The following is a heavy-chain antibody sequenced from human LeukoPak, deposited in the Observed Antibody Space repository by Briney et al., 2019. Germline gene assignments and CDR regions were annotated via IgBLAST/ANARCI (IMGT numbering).Heavy chain of an antibody. V-gene: IGHV3-23*01. J-gene: IGHJ6*02. Sequence: GGSLRLSCAASGFTFSSYAMSWVRQAPGKGLEWVSAISGSGGSTYYADSVKGRFTISRDNSKNTLYLQMNSLRAEDTAVYYCARDPGYCSGGSCYSDGMDVWGQGTTVTVSS. D-gene: IGHD2-15*01. CDR2: ISGSGGST. CDR3: ARDPGYCSGGSCYSDGMDV. CDR1: GFTFSSYA.